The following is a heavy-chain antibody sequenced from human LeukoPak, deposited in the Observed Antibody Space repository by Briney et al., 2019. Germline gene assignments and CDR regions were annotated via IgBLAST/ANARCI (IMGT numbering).Heavy chain of an antibody. D-gene: IGHD1-26*01. CDR1: GYTLTELS. Sequence: GASVKVSCTVSGYTLTELSMHWVRQAPGKGLEWMGGFDPEDGETIYAQKFQGRVTMTEGTSTDTAYMELSSLRSEDTAVYYCARARFRLVGAHLFDYWGQGTLVTVYS. V-gene: IGHV1-24*01. CDR2: FDPEDGET. J-gene: IGHJ4*02. CDR3: ARARFRLVGAHLFDY.